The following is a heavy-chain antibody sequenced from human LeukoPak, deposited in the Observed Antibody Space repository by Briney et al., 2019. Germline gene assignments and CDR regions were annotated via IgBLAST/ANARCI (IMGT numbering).Heavy chain of an antibody. V-gene: IGHV4-39*01. CDR1: GGSISSSSYY. D-gene: IGHD5-18*01. CDR2: IYYSGST. Sequence: SETLSLTCTVSGGSISSSSYYWGWIRQPPGKGLEWIGSIYYSGSTYYSPSLKSRVTISVDTSKNQFSLKLSSVAAADTAVYYCARPPTGGYSYGSPFDYWGQGTLVTVSS. CDR3: ARPPTGGYSYGSPFDY. J-gene: IGHJ4*02.